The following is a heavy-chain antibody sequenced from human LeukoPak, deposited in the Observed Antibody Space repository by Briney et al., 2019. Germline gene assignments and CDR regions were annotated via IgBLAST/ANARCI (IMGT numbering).Heavy chain of an antibody. Sequence: PSETLSLTCTVSGGSISSSSYYWGWIRQPPGKGLEWIGSINYSGNTFYNPSLKSRVTISVDTSKNQFSLNLSSVTAADTAVYYCARRPQSYIDVWGKGTTVIVSS. CDR3: ARRPQSYIDV. J-gene: IGHJ6*03. CDR1: GGSISSSSYY. V-gene: IGHV4-39*01. CDR2: INYSGNT.